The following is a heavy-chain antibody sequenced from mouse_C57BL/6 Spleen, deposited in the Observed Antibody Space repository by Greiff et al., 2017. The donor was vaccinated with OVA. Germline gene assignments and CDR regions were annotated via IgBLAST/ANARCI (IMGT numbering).Heavy chain of an antibody. CDR2: INYDGSST. CDR3: ARDSSSGYGWFAY. D-gene: IGHD3-2*02. J-gene: IGHJ3*01. CDR1: GFTFSDYY. Sequence: VLLVESEGGLVQPGSSMKLSCTASGFTFSDYYMAWVRQVPEKGLEWVANINYDGSSTYYLDSLKSRFIISRDNAKNILYLQMSSLKSEDTATYYCARDSSSGYGWFAYWGQGTLVTVSA. V-gene: IGHV5-16*01.